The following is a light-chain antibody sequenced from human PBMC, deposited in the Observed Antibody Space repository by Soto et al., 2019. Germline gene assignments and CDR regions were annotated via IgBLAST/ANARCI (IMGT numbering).Light chain of an antibody. V-gene: IGKV1-12*01. CDR2: DAT. CDR3: QQAYSFPIT. J-gene: IGKJ5*01. CDR1: PYIDRW. Sequence: DIQMTQSPSSVSASVGETVTITCRASPYIDRWLAWYQQKPGKAPKLLIYDATRLRSGVPSTFSGSRSGTDFTLTITDLQPEDFATYYCQQAYSFPITFGQGTRLEMK.